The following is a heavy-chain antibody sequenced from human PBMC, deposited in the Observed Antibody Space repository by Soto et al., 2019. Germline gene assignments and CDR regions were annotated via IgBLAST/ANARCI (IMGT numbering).Heavy chain of an antibody. CDR3: AGSEQVTTGPTNRNYFDY. CDR2: INHSGST. J-gene: IGHJ4*02. D-gene: IGHD4-17*01. CDR1: GGSFSGYY. V-gene: IGHV4-34*01. Sequence: SETLSLTCAVYGGSFSGYYWSWIRQPPGKGLEWIGEINHSGSTNYNPSLKSRVTISVDTSKNQFSLKLSSVTAADTAVYYCAGSEQVTTGPTNRNYFDYWGQGTLVTVSS.